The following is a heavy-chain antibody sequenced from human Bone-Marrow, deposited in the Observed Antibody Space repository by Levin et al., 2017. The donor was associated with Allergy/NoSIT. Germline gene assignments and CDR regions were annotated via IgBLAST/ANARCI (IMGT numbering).Heavy chain of an antibody. CDR3: VRGNRSIRAFDV. V-gene: IGHV6-1*01. CDR1: GDSVSSDSTA. Sequence: SQTLSLTCAISGDSVSSDSTAWNWIRQSPSRGLEWLGRAYYRSEWNIEYALFVKGRITFSPDTSKNQFSLQLKSVTPEDTAVYYCVRGNRSIRAFDVWGQGTVVTVSS. D-gene: IGHD2-2*02. J-gene: IGHJ3*01. CDR2: AYYRSEWNI.